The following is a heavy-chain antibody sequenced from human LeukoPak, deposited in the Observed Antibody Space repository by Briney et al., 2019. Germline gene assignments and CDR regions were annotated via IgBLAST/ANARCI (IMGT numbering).Heavy chain of an antibody. J-gene: IGHJ4*02. D-gene: IGHD6-6*01. CDR2: FDPEDGET. Sequence: ASVKVSCKVSGYTLTELSMHWVRQAPGKGLEWMGGFDPEDGETIYAQKLQGRVAMTEDTSTDTAYMELSSLRSEDTAVYYCSAARPYSSSLDYWGQGTLVTVSS. CDR3: SAARPYSSSLDY. V-gene: IGHV1-24*01. CDR1: GYTLTELS.